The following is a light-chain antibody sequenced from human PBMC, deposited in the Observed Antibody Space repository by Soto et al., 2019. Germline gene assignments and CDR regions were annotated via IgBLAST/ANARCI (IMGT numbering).Light chain of an antibody. V-gene: IGKV3-15*01. CDR2: GAS. J-gene: IGKJ5*01. CDR1: QSVSSN. Sequence: EIVLTQSPATLSLSPGERATLSCRASQSVSSNLAWYQQKPGQAPRLLIYGASTRATGIPARFSGSGSGTEFTLTISSLQSEDFAVYYCQQYNNWPPNFGQGTRLEIK. CDR3: QQYNNWPPN.